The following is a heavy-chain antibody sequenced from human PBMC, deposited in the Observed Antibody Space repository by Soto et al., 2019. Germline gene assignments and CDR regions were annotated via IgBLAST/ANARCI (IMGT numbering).Heavy chain of an antibody. Sequence: SVKVSCKASGATFSSYSINWVRQAPGQGLGWMGEIIPILGTANYAKKFQGRVTIPAAQSTTTAYRELGSLRSADTAGYYCARDGGRHSEGIDYWGQGTLVTVSS. V-gene: IGHV1-69*13. CDR1: GATFSSYS. J-gene: IGHJ4*02. CDR2: IIPILGTA. D-gene: IGHD1-26*01. CDR3: ARDGGRHSEGIDY.